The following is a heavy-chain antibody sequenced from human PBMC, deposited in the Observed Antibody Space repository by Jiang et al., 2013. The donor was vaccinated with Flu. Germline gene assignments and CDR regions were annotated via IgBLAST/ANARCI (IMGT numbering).Heavy chain of an antibody. CDR2: INHSGST. D-gene: IGHD5-12*01. CDR3: ARGGARRWLPRDAFDI. CDR1: GGSFSGYY. J-gene: IGHJ3*02. Sequence: SLTCAVYGGSFSGYYWSWIRQPPGKGLEWIGEINHSGSTNYNPSLKSRVTISVDTSKNQFSLKLSSVTAADTAVYYCARGGARRWLPRDAFDIWGQGTMVTVSS. V-gene: IGHV4-34*01.